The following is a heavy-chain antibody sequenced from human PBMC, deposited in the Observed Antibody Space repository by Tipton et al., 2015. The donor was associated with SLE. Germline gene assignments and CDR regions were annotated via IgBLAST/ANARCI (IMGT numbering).Heavy chain of an antibody. CDR3: ARVLLSTYSGAYLFGCSDGCGWGTASTVEALDQH. J-gene: IGHJ1*01. CDR2: IFHSGST. Sequence: PLRGKKWIGSIFHSGSTYYSPSLKSRVTMSVDTSKNQFSLRLTSVTAADTAVYYCARVLLSTYSGAYLFGCSDGCGWGTASTVEALDQH. V-gene: IGHV4-38-2*02. D-gene: IGHD5-12*01.